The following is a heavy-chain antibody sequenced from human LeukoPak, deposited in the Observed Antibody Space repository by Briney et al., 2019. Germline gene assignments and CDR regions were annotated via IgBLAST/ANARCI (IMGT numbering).Heavy chain of an antibody. J-gene: IGHJ4*02. V-gene: IGHV1-46*01. CDR1: GYTFTSYF. CDR3: ASVTWSDKFSDFDY. Sequence: ASVKVSCKASGYTFTSYFMHWVRQAPGQGLEWMGIINPSGGGTSYAQKFQGRVTMTRDTSITTAYMELSRLRSDDTAVYYCASVTWSDKFSDFDYWGEGTLVTVSS. D-gene: IGHD3-3*01. CDR2: INPSGGGT.